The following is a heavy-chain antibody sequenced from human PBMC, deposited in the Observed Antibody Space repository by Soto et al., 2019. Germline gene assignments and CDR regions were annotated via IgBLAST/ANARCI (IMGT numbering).Heavy chain of an antibody. CDR3: ARAPPYCPGGRCYSGHHYYYYVMDV. D-gene: IGHD2-15*01. CDR2: IIPIFGTT. J-gene: IGHJ6*02. Sequence: SVKVSCKASGGTFSTYSISWVRQAPGQGLEWMGGIIPIFGTTNYAQKLQGRVTITADESTNTAYPELSSLISEDTAVYYCARAPPYCPGGRCYSGHHYYYYVMDVWGQGTTVTVSS. V-gene: IGHV1-69*13. CDR1: GGTFSTYS.